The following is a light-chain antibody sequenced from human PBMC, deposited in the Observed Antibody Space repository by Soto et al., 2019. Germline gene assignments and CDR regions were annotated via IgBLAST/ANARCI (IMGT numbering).Light chain of an antibody. CDR1: QSVSSY. V-gene: IGKV3-11*01. J-gene: IGKJ4*01. Sequence: DIVMTQSPDSLVVSLGERATLSCRASQSVSSYLAWYQQKPGQAPRLLIYDASNRATGIPARFSGSGSGTDFTLTISSLEPEDFAVYYCQQRSNWVSFGGGTKVEIK. CDR3: QQRSNWVS. CDR2: DAS.